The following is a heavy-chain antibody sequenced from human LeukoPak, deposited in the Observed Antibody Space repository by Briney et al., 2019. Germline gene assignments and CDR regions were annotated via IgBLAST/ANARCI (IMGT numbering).Heavy chain of an antibody. CDR1: GYSFTNYY. D-gene: IGHD6-13*01. Sequence: ASVKVSCKAPGYSFTNYYIHWVRQAPGQGLEWMAIINPSDGNTIYAQKFQGRVTMTRDTSTSTVHMKLSSLRSEDTAVYYCARGSSSWYIFDYWGQGTLVTVSS. CDR2: INPSDGNT. J-gene: IGHJ4*02. CDR3: ARGSSSWYIFDY. V-gene: IGHV1-46*01.